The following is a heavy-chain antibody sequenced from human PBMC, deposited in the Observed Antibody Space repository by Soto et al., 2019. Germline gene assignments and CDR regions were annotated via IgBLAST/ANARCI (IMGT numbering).Heavy chain of an antibody. CDR2: INAYNGDT. Sequence: QVQLVQSGAEVKKPGASVKVSRKTSGYTFNNYAISWVRQAPGQGLEWMGWINAYNGDTNYAQRLQGRVTVTTDTSTNTAYMELRSLISDDTAVYYCARGSFRGHSYGYGGDYWGQGTLVTVSS. CDR1: GYTFNNYA. J-gene: IGHJ4*02. CDR3: ARGSFRGHSYGYGGDY. D-gene: IGHD5-18*01. V-gene: IGHV1-18*01.